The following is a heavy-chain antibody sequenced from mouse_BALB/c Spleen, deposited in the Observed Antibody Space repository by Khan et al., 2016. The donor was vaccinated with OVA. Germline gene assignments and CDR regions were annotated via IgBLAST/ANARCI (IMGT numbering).Heavy chain of an antibody. Sequence: QVRLQQSGAELVRPGASVKLSCKTSGYIFTSYWIHWVKQRSGQGLEWIARIYPGTDNSYYNEKFKDKATLTADKSSSTAYMQLSSLKSEDSDVYCGAREEALYHFDHWGQGTTLTVSS. CDR2: IYPGTDNS. J-gene: IGHJ2*01. CDR1: GYIFTSYW. CDR3: AREEALYHFDH. D-gene: IGHD3-2*02. V-gene: IGHV1S132*01.